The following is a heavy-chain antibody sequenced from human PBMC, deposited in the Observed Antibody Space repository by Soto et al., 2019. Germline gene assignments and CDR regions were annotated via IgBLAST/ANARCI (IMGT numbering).Heavy chain of an antibody. V-gene: IGHV1-8*01. Sequence: ASVKVSCKASGYTFTSYDINWVRQATGQGLEWMGWMNPNSGNTGYAQKFQGRVTMTRNTSISTAYMELSSLRSEDTAVYYCASLLGFGYYYYMDVWGKGTTVTVSS. CDR2: MNPNSGNT. CDR1: GYTFTSYD. CDR3: ASLLGFGYYYYMDV. J-gene: IGHJ6*03. D-gene: IGHD2-15*01.